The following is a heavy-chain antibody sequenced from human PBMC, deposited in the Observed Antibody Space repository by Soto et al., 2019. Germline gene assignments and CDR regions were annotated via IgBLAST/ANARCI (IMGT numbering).Heavy chain of an antibody. J-gene: IGHJ5*01. D-gene: IGHD3-3*01. CDR3: ANYDLWNGYFDS. V-gene: IGHV4-39*01. CDR1: GGSISGSSYY. Sequence: SETLSLTCTVSGGSISGSSYYWAWIRQPPGKGLEWIGTIYYTGNTFYNPPLKSRVTVSVDTSKNQFSLNLTSVTAADAAVYFCANYDLWNGYFDSWGHGTRVTVSS. CDR2: IYYTGNT.